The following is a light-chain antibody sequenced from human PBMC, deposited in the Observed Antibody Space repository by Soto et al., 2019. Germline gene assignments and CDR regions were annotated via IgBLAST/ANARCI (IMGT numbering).Light chain of an antibody. Sequence: VTQSPSTLSASVGARVPITCRASRSVDRWLDWYQQKPGKAPKLLIYDASSLQSGVPSRFSGSGSGTEFTLTISSLQPDDFGTYYCQQNNIYSWTFGPGTKVDI. V-gene: IGKV1-5*01. J-gene: IGKJ1*01. CDR3: QQNNIYSWT. CDR1: RSVDRW. CDR2: DAS.